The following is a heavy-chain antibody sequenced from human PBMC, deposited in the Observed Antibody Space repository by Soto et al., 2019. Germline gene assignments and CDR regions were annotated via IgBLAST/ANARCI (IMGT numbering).Heavy chain of an antibody. CDR3: ARDVGYCSGGGCYAGFDP. V-gene: IGHV3-48*01. D-gene: IGHD2-15*01. J-gene: IGHJ5*02. Sequence: EVQLVESGGGLVQPGGSLRLSCAASGFTFSSHSFNWVRQAPGKGLELVSFISYSGGSTIYYADSVKGRFTISRDNAKNSVYLQLNSLRAEDTALYYCARDVGYCSGGGCYAGFDPWGQGTLVTVSS. CDR2: ISYSGGSTI. CDR1: GFTFSSHS.